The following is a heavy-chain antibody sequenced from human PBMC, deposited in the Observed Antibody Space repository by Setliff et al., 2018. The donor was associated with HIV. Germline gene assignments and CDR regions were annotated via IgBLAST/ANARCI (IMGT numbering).Heavy chain of an antibody. CDR1: GGTFSSYA. J-gene: IGHJ6*03. Sequence: GASVKVSCKASGGTFSSYAISWVRQAPGQGLEWMGGIIPIFGTANYAQKFQGRVTITTDESTSTAYMELSSLRSEDTAVYYCARDSSNRNYYYYYYMDVWGKGTTVTVSS. CDR2: IIPIFGTA. D-gene: IGHD6-13*01. V-gene: IGHV1-69*05. CDR3: ARDSSNRNYYYYYYMDV.